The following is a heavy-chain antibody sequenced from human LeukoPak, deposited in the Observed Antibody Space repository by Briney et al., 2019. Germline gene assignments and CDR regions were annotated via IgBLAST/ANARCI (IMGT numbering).Heavy chain of an antibody. J-gene: IGHJ5*02. Sequence: SETLSLTCAVYGGSFSGFYWSWIRQPPGKGLEWIGEINHSGSTNYNPSHKSRVTISVDTSKNQFSLKLSSVTAADTAVYYCASRPLLWSHRRWFDPWGQGTLVTVSS. D-gene: IGHD3-10*01. CDR2: INHSGST. V-gene: IGHV4-34*01. CDR1: GGSFSGFY. CDR3: ASRPLLWSHRRWFDP.